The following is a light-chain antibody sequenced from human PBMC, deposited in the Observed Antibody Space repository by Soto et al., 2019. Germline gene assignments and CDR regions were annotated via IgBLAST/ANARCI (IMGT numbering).Light chain of an antibody. CDR3: QHYAISPLT. V-gene: IGKV3-20*01. Sequence: EIVLTQSPGSVSLSPGERSTLSCRAGATVKKNAFAWYQQKPGQAPRLLIYDAYRRTTCIPYSFSGSGSEADFILTSRRLEPDNSEVYYCQHYAISPLTFGGGTKVEI. CDR1: ATVKKNA. J-gene: IGKJ4*02. CDR2: DAY.